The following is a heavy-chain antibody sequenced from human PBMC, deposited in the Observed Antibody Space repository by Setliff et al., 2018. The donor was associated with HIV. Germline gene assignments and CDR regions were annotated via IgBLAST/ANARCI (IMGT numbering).Heavy chain of an antibody. CDR3: AREDNYYSDSIGYSFFDY. CDR2: IYTSGST. Sequence: SETLSLTCTVSGGSISSYYWSWIRQPAGKGLEWIGRIYTSGSTNYNPSLKSRVTMSVDTSKNQFSLNLTSVTDSDTAIYFCAREDNYYSDSIGYSFFDYWGQGTLVTVSS. V-gene: IGHV4-4*07. D-gene: IGHD3-22*01. J-gene: IGHJ4*02. CDR1: GGSISSYY.